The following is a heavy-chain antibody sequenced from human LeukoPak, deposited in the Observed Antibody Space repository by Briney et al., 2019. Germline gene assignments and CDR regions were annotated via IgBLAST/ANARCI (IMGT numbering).Heavy chain of an antibody. CDR3: ATETYYYGSTGTHY. J-gene: IGHJ4*02. Sequence: ASVKVSCKVPGYTLTELSMHWVRQAPGKGLEWMGGFDPEDGETIYAQKFQGRVTMTEDTSTDTAYMELSSLRSEDTAVYYCATETYYYGSTGTHYWGQGTLVTVSS. D-gene: IGHD3-10*01. CDR1: GYTLTELS. CDR2: FDPEDGET. V-gene: IGHV1-24*01.